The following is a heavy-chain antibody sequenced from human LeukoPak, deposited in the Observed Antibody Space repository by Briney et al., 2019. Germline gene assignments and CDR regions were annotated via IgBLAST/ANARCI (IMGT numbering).Heavy chain of an antibody. Sequence: GASVKVSCKASGYSFTSYGLTWVRQAPGQGLEWMGWMNPNSGNTGYAQKFQGRVTITRNTSISTAYMELSSLRSEDTAVYCCARVDRIVGATTLFYNFDYWGQGTLVTVSS. CDR3: ARVDRIVGATTLFYNFDY. CDR2: MNPNSGNT. V-gene: IGHV1-8*01. CDR1: GYSFTSYG. D-gene: IGHD1-26*01. J-gene: IGHJ4*02.